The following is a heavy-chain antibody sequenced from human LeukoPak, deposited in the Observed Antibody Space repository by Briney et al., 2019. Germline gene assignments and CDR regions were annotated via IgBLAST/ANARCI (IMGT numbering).Heavy chain of an antibody. CDR3: ARREHYDFWSGYQSIYYYYGMDV. J-gene: IGHJ6*02. D-gene: IGHD3-3*01. CDR2: ININTGNP. Sequence: ASVTVSFTASGYTFTSYAMNWLRQAPAQGLEWMGWININTGNPTYAQGFTGRCVFSLDTSVSTAYLQICSLKAEDTAVYDCARREHYDFWSGYQSIYYYYGMDVWGQGTTVTVSS. V-gene: IGHV7-4-1*01. CDR1: GYTFTSYA.